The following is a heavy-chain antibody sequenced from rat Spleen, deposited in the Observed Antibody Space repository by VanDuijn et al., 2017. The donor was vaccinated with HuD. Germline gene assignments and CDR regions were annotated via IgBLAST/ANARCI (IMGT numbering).Heavy chain of an antibody. CDR3: ARARGYGGSDYFDY. J-gene: IGHJ2*01. CDR1: GFSLTSYN. Sequence: QVQLKESGPGLVQPSETLSLTCTVSGFSLTSYNVHWVRQPPGKGLEWMGVMWSGGSTDYNSALKSRLSISRDTSKNQVFLKMNSLQSEDTTTYYWARARGYGGSDYFDYWGQGVMVTVSS. D-gene: IGHD1-11*01. CDR2: MWSGGST. V-gene: IGHV2-45*01.